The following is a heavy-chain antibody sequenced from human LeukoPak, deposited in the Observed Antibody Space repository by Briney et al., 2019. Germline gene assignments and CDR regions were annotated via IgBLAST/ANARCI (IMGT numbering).Heavy chain of an antibody. V-gene: IGHV4-31*03. CDR3: ARVPYDGPFDD. D-gene: IGHD3-22*01. CDR1: GGSISSGGYY. CDR2: IYYSGSN. Sequence: KPSETLSLTCTVSGGSISSGGYYWSWLPQHPGQGLEGIGYIYYSGSNYYNPTLRCRVTISVYTSKNQFSLKLSSVTAADTAVYYCARVPYDGPFDDWGQGTLVTVSS. J-gene: IGHJ4*02.